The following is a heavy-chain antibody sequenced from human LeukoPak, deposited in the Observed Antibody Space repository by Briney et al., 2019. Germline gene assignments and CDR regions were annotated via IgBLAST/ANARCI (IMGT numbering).Heavy chain of an antibody. V-gene: IGHV3-30*04. CDR1: GFTFSTYA. Sequence: GRSLRLSCAASGFTFSTYAMHWVRQAPGKGLEWVAVISHDGSNKYYAESVKGRFTISRDNSQNTLYLQMNSLRGEDTAVYYCARDDDPDGIAEYFQYWGQGTLVTVSS. D-gene: IGHD1-14*01. CDR2: ISHDGSNK. J-gene: IGHJ1*01. CDR3: ARDDDPDGIAEYFQY.